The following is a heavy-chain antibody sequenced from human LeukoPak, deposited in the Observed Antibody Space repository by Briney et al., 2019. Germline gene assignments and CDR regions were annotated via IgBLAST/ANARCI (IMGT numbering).Heavy chain of an antibody. Sequence: GRSLRLSCAASGFTFSSYAMHWVRQAPGKGLEWVAVISCDGSNKYYADSVKGRFTISRDNSKNTLYLQMNSLRAEDTAVYYCARSNTAMVPYFDYWGQGTLVTVSS. CDR3: ARSNTAMVPYFDY. CDR1: GFTFSSYA. J-gene: IGHJ4*02. D-gene: IGHD5-18*01. V-gene: IGHV3-30*04. CDR2: ISCDGSNK.